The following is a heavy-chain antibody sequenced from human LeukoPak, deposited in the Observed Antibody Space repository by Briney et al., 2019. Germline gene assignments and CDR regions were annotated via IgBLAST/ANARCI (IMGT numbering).Heavy chain of an antibody. CDR3: ARLSDY. V-gene: IGHV4-39*01. CDR1: GGSITNNNFY. J-gene: IGHJ4*02. CDR2: VNYVGTT. Sequence: SETLSLTCTASGGSITNNNFYWGWICQPPGKGLEWIGSVNYVGTTFYNPSLTGRVTISADTSKTQLSLRLTSVTAADTAVYYCARLSDYWGRGVLVTVSS.